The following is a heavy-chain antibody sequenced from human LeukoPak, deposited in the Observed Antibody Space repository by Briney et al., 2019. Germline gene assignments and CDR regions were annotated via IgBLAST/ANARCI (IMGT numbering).Heavy chain of an antibody. J-gene: IGHJ4*02. V-gene: IGHV7-4-1*02. CDR1: GYTFKHYG. D-gene: IGHD3-22*01. Sequence: ASVKVSCKASGYTFKHYGVSWVRQAPGQGLEWMGWINTNTGNPTYAQGFTGRFVFSLDTSVSTAYLQISSLKAEDTAVYYCARAHSGYKIDCWGQGTLVTVSS. CDR3: ARAHSGYKIDC. CDR2: INTNTGNP.